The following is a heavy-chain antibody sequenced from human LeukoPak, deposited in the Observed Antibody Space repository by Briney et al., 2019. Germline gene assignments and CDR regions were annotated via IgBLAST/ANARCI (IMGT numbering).Heavy chain of an antibody. CDR1: GDSISSSNW. CDR2: IYHSGST. V-gene: IGHV4-4*02. CDR3: ARHNSSSSQPIYYGMDV. Sequence: SGTLSLTCGVSGDSISSSNWWNWVRQPPGKGLEWIGEIYHSGSTNYNPSLKSRVTISVDKSKNQFSLNLTSVTAADTAVYYCARHNSSSSQPIYYGMDVWGQGTTVTVSS. J-gene: IGHJ6*02. D-gene: IGHD6-13*01.